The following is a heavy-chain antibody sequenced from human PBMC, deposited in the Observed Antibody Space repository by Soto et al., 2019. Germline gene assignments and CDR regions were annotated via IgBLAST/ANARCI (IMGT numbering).Heavy chain of an antibody. J-gene: IGHJ3*02. CDR2: IYHSGST. V-gene: IGHV4-4*02. Sequence: QVQLQESGPGLVRPSGTLSLTCAVYGGSINSSNWWSWVRQPPGKGLEWIGEIYHSGSTEYNPSLKSRITMSADKSKTQLSLKLSSVTAADTAVYYRARARIFSGSFDIWGQGTLVTVSS. CDR3: ARARIFSGSFDI. CDR1: GGSINSSNW. D-gene: IGHD3-10*02.